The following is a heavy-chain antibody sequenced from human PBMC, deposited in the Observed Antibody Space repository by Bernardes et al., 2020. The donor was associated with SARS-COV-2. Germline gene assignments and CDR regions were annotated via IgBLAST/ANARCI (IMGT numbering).Heavy chain of an antibody. CDR2: ISSSSSYI. CDR1: GFTFSSYS. V-gene: IGHV3-21*01. D-gene: IGHD6-13*01. J-gene: IGHJ4*02. Sequence: GGSLRLSCAASGFTFSSYSMNWVRQAPGKGLEWVSSISSSSSYIYYADSVKGRFTISRDNAKNPLYLQMNSLRAEDTAVYYCARVRGGIAAASDYWGQGTLVTVSS. CDR3: ARVRGGIAAASDY.